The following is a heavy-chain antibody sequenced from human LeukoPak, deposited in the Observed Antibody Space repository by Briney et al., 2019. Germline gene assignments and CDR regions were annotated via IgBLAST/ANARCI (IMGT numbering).Heavy chain of an antibody. D-gene: IGHD3-16*01. J-gene: IGHJ4*02. CDR3: AKVGGAARGYYFDY. Sequence: GSLRLSCAASGFTVSSNYMSWVRQAPGKGLEWVSAISGSGGSTYYADSVKGRFTVSRDNSKNTLYLQMNSLRAEDTAVYYCAKVGGAARGYYFDYWGQGTLVTVSS. CDR2: ISGSGGST. V-gene: IGHV3-23*01. CDR1: GFTVSSNY.